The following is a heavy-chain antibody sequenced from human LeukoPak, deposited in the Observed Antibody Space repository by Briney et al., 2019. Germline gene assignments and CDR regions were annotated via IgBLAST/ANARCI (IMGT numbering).Heavy chain of an antibody. CDR3: ATVSFGFHYAFDY. CDR2: FDPEDGET. V-gene: IGHV1-24*01. J-gene: IGHJ4*02. CDR1: GYTLTELS. Sequence: APVKVSCKVTGYTLTELSMHCVRQAPGKGLEWMGGFDPEDGETIYAQKFQGRVTMTEDTSTDTAYMELSSLRSEDTAVYYCATVSFGFHYAFDYWGQGTLVTVSS. D-gene: IGHD4-17*01.